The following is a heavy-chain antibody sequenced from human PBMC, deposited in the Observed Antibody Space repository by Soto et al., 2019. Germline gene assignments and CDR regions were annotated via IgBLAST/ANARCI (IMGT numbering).Heavy chain of an antibody. CDR3: GKGGPGAIVVVLSATTGDFDY. J-gene: IGHJ4*02. Sequence: GGSLRLSCAASGFTFNNYAMSWVRQAPGKGLEWVSAVGTAGTTYYADSVRGRFTISRDNSKNTLYLQLNSLRAEDTAVYYCGKGGPGAIVVVLSATTGDFDYWGQGTLVTVPS. CDR2: VGTAGTT. D-gene: IGHD2-15*01. CDR1: GFTFNNYA. V-gene: IGHV3-23*01.